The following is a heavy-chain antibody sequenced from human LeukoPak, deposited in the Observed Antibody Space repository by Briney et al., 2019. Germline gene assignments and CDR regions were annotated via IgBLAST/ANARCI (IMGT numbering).Heavy chain of an antibody. D-gene: IGHD3-3*01. Sequence: PSETLSLTCTVSGGSLSNYYWSWIRQPPGKGLEWIGYIYYSGSINYNPSLKSRVTISVDMSRNQFSLQLSSVTAADTAVYYCARSSPPAYYDFWNGYLDYWGQGTLVTVSS. J-gene: IGHJ4*02. CDR2: IYYSGSI. CDR3: ARSSPPAYYDFWNGYLDY. V-gene: IGHV4-59*08. CDR1: GGSLSNYY.